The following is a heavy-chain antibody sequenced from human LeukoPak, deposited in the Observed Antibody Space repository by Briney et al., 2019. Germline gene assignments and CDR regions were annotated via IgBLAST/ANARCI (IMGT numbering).Heavy chain of an antibody. V-gene: IGHV3-74*01. J-gene: IGHJ4*02. CDR2: INEDGSTT. CDR3: AKGYCPGGACYYSDH. Sequence: PGGSLRLSCAAFGFTFSSNWMHWVRQAPGKGLVWVSRINEDGSTTNYADSVKGRSTISRDNSKNTLYLQVSSLRAEDTAIYYCAKGYCPGGACYYSDHWGQGTLVTVSS. CDR1: GFTFSSNW. D-gene: IGHD2-8*02.